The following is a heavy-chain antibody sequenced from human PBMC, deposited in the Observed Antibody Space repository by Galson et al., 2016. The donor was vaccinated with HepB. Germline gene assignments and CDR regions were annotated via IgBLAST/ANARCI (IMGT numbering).Heavy chain of an antibody. D-gene: IGHD2-15*01. Sequence: SLRLSCAASGFTFSHYYMAWMRQAPGKGLEWVSYITSAGDIIYYADSVKGRFTVSRDNAQTSLYLEMNSLRAEDTAFYYCARDPGGKTCYGSCPLNWFFDLWGPGTLVTVSS. J-gene: IGHJ2*01. CDR1: GFTFSHYY. CDR3: ARDPGGKTCYGSCPLNWFFDL. V-gene: IGHV3-11*01. CDR2: ITSAGDII.